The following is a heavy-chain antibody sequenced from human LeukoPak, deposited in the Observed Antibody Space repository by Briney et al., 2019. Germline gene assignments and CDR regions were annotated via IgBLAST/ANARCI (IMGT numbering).Heavy chain of an antibody. D-gene: IGHD2-21*01. CDR2: ISGSGRNT. J-gene: IGHJ6*02. CDR1: GFTFSSNA. CDR3: AKASCGGECYYAMDV. V-gene: IGHV3-23*01. Sequence: PGGSLRLSCAASGFTFSSNAMNWVRQAPGKGQEWVSRISGSGRNTYYADSVKGRFTISRDNSKNTLYLQMNSLRAEDTAVYYCAKASCGGECYYAMDVWGQGTTVTVSS.